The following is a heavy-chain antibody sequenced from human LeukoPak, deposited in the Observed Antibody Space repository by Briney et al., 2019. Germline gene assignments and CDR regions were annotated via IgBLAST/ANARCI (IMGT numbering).Heavy chain of an antibody. V-gene: IGHV4-39*07. Sequence: SETLSLTCTVSGGSISSGSYYWSWIRQPPGKGLEWIGSIYYSGSTYYNPSLKSRVTISVDTSKNQFSLKLSSVTAADTAVYYCARAGVAVAGRAFDIWGRGTMVTVSS. CDR1: GGSISSGSYY. CDR3: ARAGVAVAGRAFDI. CDR2: IYYSGST. D-gene: IGHD6-19*01. J-gene: IGHJ3*02.